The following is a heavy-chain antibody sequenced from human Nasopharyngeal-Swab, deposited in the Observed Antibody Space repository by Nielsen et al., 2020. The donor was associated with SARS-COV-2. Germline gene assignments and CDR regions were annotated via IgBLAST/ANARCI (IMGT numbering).Heavy chain of an antibody. CDR1: GYTFTGYY. Sequence: ASVKASCKASGYTFTGYYMHWVRQAPGQGLEWMGWINPNSGGTNYAQKFQGRVTMTRDTSISTAYMELSRLRSDDTAVYYCARVGLVGARYYYDMDVWGQGTTVTVSS. CDR3: ARVGLVGARYYYDMDV. V-gene: IGHV1-2*02. D-gene: IGHD1-26*01. CDR2: INPNSGGT. J-gene: IGHJ6*02.